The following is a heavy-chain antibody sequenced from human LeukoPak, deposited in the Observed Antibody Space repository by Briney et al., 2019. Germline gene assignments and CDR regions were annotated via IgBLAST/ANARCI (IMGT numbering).Heavy chain of an antibody. V-gene: IGHV3-33*01. CDR1: GFTFSSYG. J-gene: IGHJ4*02. D-gene: IGHD3-16*01. CDR2: IWYDGSNK. CDR3: ARRVPSQVITDYFDY. Sequence: GGSQRLSCAASGFTFSSYGMHWVRQAPGKGLEWVAVIWYDGSNKYYADSVKGRFTISRDNSKNTLYLQMNSLRAEDTAVYYCARRVPSQVITDYFDYWGQGTLVTVSS.